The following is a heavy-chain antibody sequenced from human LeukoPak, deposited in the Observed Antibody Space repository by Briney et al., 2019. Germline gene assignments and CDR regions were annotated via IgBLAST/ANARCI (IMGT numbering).Heavy chain of an antibody. D-gene: IGHD2-2*01. V-gene: IGHV4-39*07. CDR1: GGSISSSSYY. CDR3: AGQPENTRGFY. CDR2: IYYSGST. Sequence: SETLSLTCTVSGGSISSSSYYWGWIRQPPGKGLEWIGSIYYSGSTYYNPSLKSRVTMSVDTSKNQFSLKLSSVTAADTAVYFCAGQPENTRGFYWGQGTLVTVSS. J-gene: IGHJ1*01.